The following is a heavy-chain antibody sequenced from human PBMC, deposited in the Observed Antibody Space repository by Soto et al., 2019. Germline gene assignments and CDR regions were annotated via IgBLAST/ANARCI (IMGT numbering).Heavy chain of an antibody. CDR2: IKSKTDGGTT. CDR3: TTLTSYHSSGYWDY. D-gene: IGHD3-22*01. Sequence: PGGSLRLSCAASGFTFSNAWISWVRQAPWKGLEWVGRIKSKTDGGTTDYAAPVKAIFTISRDDSKNKLYLQMNSLKTEDTAVYYCTTLTSYHSSGYWDYWGQGTLVTVSS. J-gene: IGHJ4*02. CDR1: GFTFSNAW. V-gene: IGHV3-15*01.